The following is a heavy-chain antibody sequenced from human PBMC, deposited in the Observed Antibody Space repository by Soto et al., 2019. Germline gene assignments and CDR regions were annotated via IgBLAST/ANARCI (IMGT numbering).Heavy chain of an antibody. Sequence: SGGSLRLSCAASGFTFSSYEMHWVRQATGKGLEWVSAIGTAGDTYYPGSVKGRFTISRENAKNSLYLQMNSLRAEDTAVYYCARTYGSGNFLFDYWGQGTLVTVSS. D-gene: IGHD3-10*01. V-gene: IGHV3-13*01. CDR3: ARTYGSGNFLFDY. J-gene: IGHJ4*02. CDR2: IGTAGDT. CDR1: GFTFSSYE.